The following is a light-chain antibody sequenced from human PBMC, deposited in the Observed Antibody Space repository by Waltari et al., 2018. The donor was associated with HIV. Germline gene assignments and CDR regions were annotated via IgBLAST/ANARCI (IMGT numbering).Light chain of an antibody. CDR3: GGWDDSLNGQV. V-gene: IGLV1-44*01. Sequence: QSVLTQPPSASGTPGQRVTISCSGSSPNIGRNTVNWYQQLPGTAPKLLIYTNNQRPSWVPDRFSGSKSGASASLAISGLHSDDEAYYYCGGWDDSLNGQVFGGGTKLTVL. J-gene: IGLJ2*01. CDR1: SPNIGRNT. CDR2: TNN.